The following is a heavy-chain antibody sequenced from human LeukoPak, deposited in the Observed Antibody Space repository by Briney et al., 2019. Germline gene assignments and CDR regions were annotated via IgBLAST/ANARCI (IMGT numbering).Heavy chain of an antibody. V-gene: IGHV4-59*01. D-gene: IGHD3-22*01. J-gene: IGHJ4*02. CDR1: GGSISSYY. CDR2: IYYSGST. Sequence: SETLSLTCTVSGGSISSYYWSWIRQPPGKGLEWIGYIYYSGSTNYNPSLKSRVTISVDTSKNQFSLKLSSVTAADTAMYYCARDSSGYYSGSGGYWGQGTLVTVSS. CDR3: ARDSSGYYSGSGGY.